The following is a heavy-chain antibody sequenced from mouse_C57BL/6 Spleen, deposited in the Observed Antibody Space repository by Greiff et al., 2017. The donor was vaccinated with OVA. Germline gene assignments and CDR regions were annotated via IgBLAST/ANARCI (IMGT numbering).Heavy chain of an antibody. Sequence: QVQLQQSGPELVKPGASVKISCKASGYAFSSSWMNWVKQRPGKGLEWIGRIYPGDGDTNYNGKFKGKATLTADKSSSTAYMQLSSLTSEDSAVYFCARQDPKDFDYWGQGTTLTVSS. V-gene: IGHV1-82*01. CDR1: GYAFSSSW. CDR3: ARQDPKDFDY. CDR2: IYPGDGDT. J-gene: IGHJ2*01.